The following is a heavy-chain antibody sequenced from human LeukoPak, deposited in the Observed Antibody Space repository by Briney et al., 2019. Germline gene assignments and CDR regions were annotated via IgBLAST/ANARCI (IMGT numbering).Heavy chain of an antibody. CDR2: ISYDGSNK. J-gene: IGHJ4*02. CDR3: ARMQVVTAITVDY. D-gene: IGHD2-21*02. Sequence: GGSLRLSCAASGFTFSSYGMHWVRQAPGKGLEWVAVISYDGSNKYYADSVKGRFTISRDNSKNTLYLQMNSLRAEDTAVYYCARMQVVTAITVDYWGQGTLVTVSS. CDR1: GFTFSSYG. V-gene: IGHV3-30*03.